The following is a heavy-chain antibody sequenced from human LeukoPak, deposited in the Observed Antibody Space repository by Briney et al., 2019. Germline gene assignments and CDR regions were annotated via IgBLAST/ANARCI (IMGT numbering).Heavy chain of an antibody. J-gene: IGHJ5*02. Sequence: SETLSLTCTVSGGSISSYYWSWIRQPPGKGLGWVGYIYTSGSTNYNPSLKSRVTISVDTSKNQFSLKLSSVTAADTAVYYCARHGLAAAGPWNWFDPWGQGTLVTVSS. D-gene: IGHD6-13*01. CDR3: ARHGLAAAGPWNWFDP. CDR2: IYTSGST. V-gene: IGHV4-4*09. CDR1: GGSISSYY.